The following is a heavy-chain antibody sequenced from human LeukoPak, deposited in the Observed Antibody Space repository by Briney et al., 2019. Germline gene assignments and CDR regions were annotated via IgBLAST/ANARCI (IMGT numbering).Heavy chain of an antibody. D-gene: IGHD6-13*01. Sequence: SETLSLTCSVSDDSITMYYWTWIRQPPGKGLEWIGYVDHTGSTNFNPSLNGRVSISRDTTKNLFSLRLRSVTAADTAVYFCARGRGSSWWEFEYWGQGTLVTVSS. CDR3: ARGRGSSWWEFEY. J-gene: IGHJ4*02. CDR2: VDHTGST. V-gene: IGHV4-59*01. CDR1: DDSITMYY.